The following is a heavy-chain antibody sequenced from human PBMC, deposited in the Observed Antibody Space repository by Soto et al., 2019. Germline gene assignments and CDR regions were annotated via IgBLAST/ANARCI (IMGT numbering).Heavy chain of an antibody. D-gene: IGHD5-12*01. CDR2: IDYSGNT. J-gene: IGHJ4*02. V-gene: IGHV4-39*01. CDR1: GGSIISSSYY. CDR3: ERHVSVSGYEYYFDQ. Sequence: QLQLQESGPGLVKPSETLSLTCTVSGGSIISSSYYWAWIRQPPGKGLEWLGNIDYSGNTYYNPSPETRVAFSVYPSKNQLSLKLIFVTAVDTAVYYCERHVSVSGYEYYFDQWGQGTLVTVSS.